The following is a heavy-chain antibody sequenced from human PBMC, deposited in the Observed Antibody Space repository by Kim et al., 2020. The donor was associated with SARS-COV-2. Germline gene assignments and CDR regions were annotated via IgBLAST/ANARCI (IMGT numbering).Heavy chain of an antibody. Sequence: GRSLRPSCTASGFTFGDYAMSWFRQAPGKGLEWVGFIRSKAYGGTTEYAASVKGRFTISRDDSKSIAYLQMNSLKTEDTAVYYCTNIAVAGDYNYYYGMDVWGQGTTVTVSS. CDR2: IRSKAYGGTT. J-gene: IGHJ6*02. CDR1: GFTFGDYA. D-gene: IGHD6-19*01. V-gene: IGHV3-49*03. CDR3: TNIAVAGDYNYYYGMDV.